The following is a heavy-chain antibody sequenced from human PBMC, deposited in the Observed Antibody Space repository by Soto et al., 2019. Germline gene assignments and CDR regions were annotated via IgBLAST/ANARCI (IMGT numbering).Heavy chain of an antibody. D-gene: IGHD3-10*01. V-gene: IGHV4-34*01. CDR2: INHSGST. CDR1: GGSFSGYY. J-gene: IGHJ4*02. CDR3: ARTRDLWFGEKPYYSDY. Sequence: SETLSLTCAVYGGSFSGYYWSWIRQPPGKGLEWIGEINHSGSTNYNPSLKSRVTISVDTSKNQFSLKLSSVTAADTAVYYCARTRDLWFGEKPYYSDYWGQGTLVTVSS.